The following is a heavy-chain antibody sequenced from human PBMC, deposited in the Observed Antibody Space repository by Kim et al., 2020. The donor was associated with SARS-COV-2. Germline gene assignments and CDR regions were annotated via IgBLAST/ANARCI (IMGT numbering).Heavy chain of an antibody. D-gene: IGHD2-21*01. V-gene: IGHV3-33*01. Sequence: ADSVKGRFTISRDNSKKTLYLTMNSLRAENTAVYYCARTQVISFYGMDVWGQGTTVTVSS. CDR3: ARTQVISFYGMDV. J-gene: IGHJ6*02.